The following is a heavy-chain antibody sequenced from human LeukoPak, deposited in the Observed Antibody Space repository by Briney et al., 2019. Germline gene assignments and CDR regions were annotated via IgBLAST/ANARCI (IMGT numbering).Heavy chain of an antibody. CDR3: ASIWGYDSWSGYAFDI. CDR1: GGSISSGSYY. V-gene: IGHV4-61*02. CDR2: IYTSGST. Sequence: SETLSLTCTVSGGSISSGSYYRGWIRQPAGKGLEWIGRIYTSGSTNYNPSLKSRVTISVDTSKNQFYLKLSSVTAADTAVYYCASIWGYDSWSGYAFDIWGQGTMVTVSS. D-gene: IGHD3-3*01. J-gene: IGHJ3*02.